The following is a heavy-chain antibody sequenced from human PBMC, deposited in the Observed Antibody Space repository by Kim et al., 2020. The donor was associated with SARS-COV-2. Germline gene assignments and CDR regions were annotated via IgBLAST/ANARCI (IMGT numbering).Heavy chain of an antibody. Sequence: GGSLRLSCAASGFSVGYSYLSWVRQSPGKGLEWVSVIYAGGSRYYADSVNGRFTISKDNSKNTLFLQMDSLRVDDTAVYYCARDGFMSNYYGSGFDSWGQGTRVTVSS. CDR2: IYAGGSR. D-gene: IGHD3-10*01. J-gene: IGHJ4*02. CDR3: ARDGFMSNYYGSGFDS. V-gene: IGHV3-53*01. CDR1: GFSVGYSY.